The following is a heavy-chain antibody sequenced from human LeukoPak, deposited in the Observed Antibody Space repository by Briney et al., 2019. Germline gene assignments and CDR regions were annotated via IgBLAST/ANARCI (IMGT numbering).Heavy chain of an antibody. CDR1: GGSISSGGYY. Sequence: SETLSLTCTVSGGSISSGGYYWSWIRQHPGKGLEWIVYIYYSGSTYYNPSLKSRVTISVDTSKNQFSLKLSSVTAADTAVYYCARGPGVVVVAATNFDYYYYGMDVWGQGTTVTVSS. J-gene: IGHJ6*02. V-gene: IGHV4-31*03. CDR3: ARGPGVVVVAATNFDYYYYGMDV. CDR2: IYYSGST. D-gene: IGHD2-15*01.